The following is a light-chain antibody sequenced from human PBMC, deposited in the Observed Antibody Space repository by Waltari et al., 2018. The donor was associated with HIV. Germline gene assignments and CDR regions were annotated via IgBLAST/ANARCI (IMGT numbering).Light chain of an antibody. V-gene: IGKV3-20*01. J-gene: IGKJ2*01. CDR1: QSVTSSY. CDR2: GAS. Sequence: EIVLTQSPGTLSLSPGDRATLSCRASQSVTSSYLAWYQQKPGQAPRLLIYGASSRATGIPDRFSGSGSGTDFTLTISRLEPEDFAVYYCQRYGSSYTFGQGTKLEIK. CDR3: QRYGSSYT.